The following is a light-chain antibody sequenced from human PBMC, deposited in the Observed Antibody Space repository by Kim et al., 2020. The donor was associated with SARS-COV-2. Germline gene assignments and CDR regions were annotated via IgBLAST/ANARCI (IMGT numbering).Light chain of an antibody. CDR2: AAV. Sequence: PGERATLSCRASQTVIHNFLAWYQQKPGQAPRLLIYAAVNRATGIPDRFTGGGADTDFTLTITRLEPDDYAVYYCQQYGASPPITFGGGTKVEIK. J-gene: IGKJ4*01. CDR1: QTVIHNF. V-gene: IGKV3-20*01. CDR3: QQYGASPPIT.